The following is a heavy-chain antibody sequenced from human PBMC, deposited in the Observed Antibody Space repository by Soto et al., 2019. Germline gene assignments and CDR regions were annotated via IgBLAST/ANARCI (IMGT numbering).Heavy chain of an antibody. V-gene: IGHV4-4*07. CDR3: ARDVGGSVVPHWFDP. D-gene: IGHD3-22*01. CDR1: GPSISADY. J-gene: IGHJ5*02. Sequence: QVQLQESGQGLVKPPETLPLSCPVSGPSISADYWSWIRQPAGNQLEWIGRVDASGNTNYNPSLKSRVTMSVDTSKNQFFLKVRSVTAADTAMYFCARDVGGSVVPHWFDPWGQGALVTVSS. CDR2: VDASGNT.